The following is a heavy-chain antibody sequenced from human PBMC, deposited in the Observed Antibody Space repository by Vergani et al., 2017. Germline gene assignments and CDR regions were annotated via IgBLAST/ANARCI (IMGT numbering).Heavy chain of an antibody. D-gene: IGHD2-8*02. CDR2: IDEYGNRA. CDR1: GFSFNTYW. CDR3: VRTEYCTGIACNTRFDS. J-gene: IGHJ5*01. Sequence: EVQLVESGGGSVQSGGSLRLFCVASGFSFNTYWMHWVRQVPGKGLMWVARIDEYGNRATYGDFETGRFTISRDNAKNTVFLQMNNLRADDAGFYYCVRTEYCTGIACNTRFDSWGQGALVTVSS. V-gene: IGHV3-74*03.